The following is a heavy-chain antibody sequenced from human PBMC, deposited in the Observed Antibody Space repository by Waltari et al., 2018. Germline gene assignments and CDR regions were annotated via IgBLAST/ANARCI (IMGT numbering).Heavy chain of an antibody. V-gene: IGHV3-33*01. D-gene: IGHD6-6*01. CDR1: GFTFSSYG. J-gene: IGHJ1*01. Sequence: QVQLVESGGGVVQPGRSLRLSCAASGFTFSSYGMHWVRQAQGKGLEWVAVIWYEGSNKYDAESVKGRFTISRDNSKNTLYLQMNSLRAEDTAVYYCAVGYGISYERYFHQWGQGTLVTVSS. CDR2: IWYEGSNK. CDR3: AVGYGISYERYFHQ.